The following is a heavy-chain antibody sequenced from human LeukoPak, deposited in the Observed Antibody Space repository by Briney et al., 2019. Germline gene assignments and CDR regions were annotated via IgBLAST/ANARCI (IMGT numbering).Heavy chain of an antibody. CDR3: ASQYSRHLDPLGLLL. Sequence: KPSETLSLTCTVSGGSISSYYWSWLRQPPGKGLEWIGYIYYSGSTNYNPSLKSRVTISVDTSKNQFSLKLSSVTAADTAVYYCASQYSRHLDPLGLLLRGQGTPVTVSS. D-gene: IGHD3-16*01. CDR2: IYYSGST. J-gene: IGHJ4*02. V-gene: IGHV4-59*01. CDR1: GGSISSYY.